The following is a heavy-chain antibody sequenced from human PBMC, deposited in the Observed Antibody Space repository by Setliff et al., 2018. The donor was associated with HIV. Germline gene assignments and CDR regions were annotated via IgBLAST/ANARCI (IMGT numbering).Heavy chain of an antibody. Sequence: TFNNYNMNWVRQAPGKGLEWVSDISSDSSTKYYADSVKGRFTISRDDAKNSLYLQMNSLRAEDTAVYYCARSDNKYSNYYYNNMDVWGKGTIVTVSS. CDR1: TFNNYN. CDR2: ISSDSSTK. CDR3: ARSDNKYSNYYYNNMDV. J-gene: IGHJ6*03. D-gene: IGHD4-4*01. V-gene: IGHV3-48*01.